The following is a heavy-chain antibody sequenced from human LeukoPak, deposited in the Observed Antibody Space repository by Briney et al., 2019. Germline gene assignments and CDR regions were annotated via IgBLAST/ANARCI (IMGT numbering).Heavy chain of an antibody. D-gene: IGHD3-9*01. CDR1: GGSISSYY. J-gene: IGHJ4*02. Sequence: PSETLSLTCTVSGGSISSYYWSWIRQPPGKGLEWIGYIYYSGSTNYNPSLKSRVTISVDTSKNQFSLKLSSVTAADTAVYYCARGLTYYDILTGYYMEYFDYWGQGTLVTVSS. CDR2: IYYSGST. V-gene: IGHV4-59*01. CDR3: ARGLTYYDILTGYYMEYFDY.